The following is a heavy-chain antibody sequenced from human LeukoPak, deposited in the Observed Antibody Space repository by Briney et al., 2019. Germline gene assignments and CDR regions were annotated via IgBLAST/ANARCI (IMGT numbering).Heavy chain of an antibody. Sequence: GASVKVSCKTSGYIFTDYHFHWVRQAPGQGLEWVGWLNPDTKATNYAQRFQGRVTVTRDTSISTAYMELSTLRSDDAAVYYCARDKRSTAGNWFDPWGQGTLVTVSS. J-gene: IGHJ5*02. CDR3: ARDKRSTAGNWFDP. CDR2: LNPDTKAT. V-gene: IGHV1-2*02. D-gene: IGHD1-14*01. CDR1: GYIFTDYH.